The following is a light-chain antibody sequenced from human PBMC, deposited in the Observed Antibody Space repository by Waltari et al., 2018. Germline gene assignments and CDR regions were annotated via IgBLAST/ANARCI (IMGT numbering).Light chain of an antibody. CDR3: QQSYGPPPIT. J-gene: IGKJ3*01. CDR2: DAS. CDR1: QTISTY. Sequence: DIQMTQSPSSLSASVGERVTLTCRASQTISTYLTWYQQKPGKAPKLLIYDASNLQGGVPSRFSGSGSGTDFTLTISSLQPEDSATYYCQQSYGPPPITFGPGTKVAVK. V-gene: IGKV1-39*01.